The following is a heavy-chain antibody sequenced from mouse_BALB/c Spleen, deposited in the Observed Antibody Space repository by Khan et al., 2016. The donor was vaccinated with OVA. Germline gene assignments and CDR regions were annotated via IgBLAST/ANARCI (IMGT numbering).Heavy chain of an antibody. CDR3: ARHNYGPFAY. Sequence: EVELVESGGDLVKPGGSLKLSCAASGFTFSTYAMSWVRQTPDKRLEWVATINTGGDYIYYPDSVKGGFTISRDNAKNTLYRQMSSLRSEYTAMYYCARHNYGPFAYWGQGTLVTVSA. CDR1: GFTFSTYA. D-gene: IGHD1-1*01. V-gene: IGHV5-6*01. J-gene: IGHJ3*01. CDR2: INTGGDYI.